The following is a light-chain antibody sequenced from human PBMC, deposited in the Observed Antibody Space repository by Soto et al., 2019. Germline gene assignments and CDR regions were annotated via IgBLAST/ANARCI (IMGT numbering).Light chain of an antibody. CDR3: QQSYNTPP. CDR1: QSISIY. J-gene: IGKJ4*01. Sequence: DIQMTQSPSSLSAFVGDRVTITCRASQSISIYLNWYQQKPGKAPMLLIYTASTLQSGVPSRFGGSGSGTDFTLTITSLQPEDFATYYCQQSYNTPPFGGGTRVEIK. CDR2: TAS. V-gene: IGKV1-39*01.